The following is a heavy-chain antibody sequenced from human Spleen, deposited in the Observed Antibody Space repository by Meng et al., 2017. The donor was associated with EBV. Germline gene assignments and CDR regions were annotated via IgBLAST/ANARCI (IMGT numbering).Heavy chain of an antibody. CDR2: IHHSGST. J-gene: IGHJ4*02. CDR3: ATGISPAVPFDY. Sequence: VRLRSAGPGLVKPGGTLYVPAAVSGGSISSSKWWSWVPQPPGEGLGWIRNIHHSGSTNYNPSLKSRVTISVDKSTNQVSLKLNSVTAADTAVYYCATGISPAVPFDYWGQGTLVTVSS. V-gene: IGHV4-4*02. D-gene: IGHD6-13*01. CDR1: GGSISSSKW.